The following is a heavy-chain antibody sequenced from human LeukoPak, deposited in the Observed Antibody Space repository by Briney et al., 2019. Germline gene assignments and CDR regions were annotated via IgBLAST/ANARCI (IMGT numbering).Heavy chain of an antibody. V-gene: IGHV3-66*02. CDR2: IYSGGNT. D-gene: IGHD2-15*01. Sequence: GGSLRLSXAASGITVGSNYMSWVRQTPGKGLEWVSVIYSGGNTYYADSVKGRFTISRDNSKNTLYLQMDSLRAEDTAVYYCARDRSRDCSSSSCYFDAFDIWGQGTMVTVSS. CDR1: GITVGSNY. CDR3: ARDRSRDCSSSSCYFDAFDI. J-gene: IGHJ3*02.